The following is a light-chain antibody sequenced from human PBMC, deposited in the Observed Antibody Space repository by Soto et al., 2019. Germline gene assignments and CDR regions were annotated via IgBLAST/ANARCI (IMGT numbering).Light chain of an antibody. CDR3: LQHHNYPPIT. CDR1: QSISSW. Sequence: DIQMTQSPSTLSASVGDRVTITCRASQSISSWLAWYQQKPGKAPKVLIYDASSLESGVPSRFSGSGSGTEFTLTISSLQPEDFATYYCLQHHNYPPITFGQGTRLEIK. CDR2: DAS. V-gene: IGKV1-5*01. J-gene: IGKJ5*01.